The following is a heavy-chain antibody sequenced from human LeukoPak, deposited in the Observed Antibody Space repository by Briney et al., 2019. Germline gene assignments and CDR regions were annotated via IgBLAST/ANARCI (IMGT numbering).Heavy chain of an antibody. Sequence: ASVKVSCKTSGYTFTDYYMHWVRQAPGQGLEYMGWINPNGGGTDYAQKFQGRVTMTRDSSISTAYMELSRLRSDDTAVYYCARVLPGDAYTYGYWGQGTLVTVSS. D-gene: IGHD5-18*01. J-gene: IGHJ4*02. V-gene: IGHV1-2*02. CDR2: INPNGGGT. CDR1: GYTFTDYY. CDR3: ARVLPGDAYTYGY.